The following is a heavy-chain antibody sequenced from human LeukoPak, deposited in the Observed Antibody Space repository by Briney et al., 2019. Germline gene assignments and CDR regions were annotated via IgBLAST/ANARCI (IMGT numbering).Heavy chain of an antibody. V-gene: IGHV3-21*01. J-gene: IGHJ4*02. CDR3: ARDLGNDYGGIFRDY. Sequence: GGSLRLSCAASGFTFSSYSMNWVRQAPGKGLEWVSSISSSSYIYYADSVKGRFIISRDNAKNSLYLQMNSLRAEDTAVYYCARDLGNDYGGIFRDYWGQGTLVTVSS. D-gene: IGHD4-23*01. CDR2: ISSSSYI. CDR1: GFTFSSYS.